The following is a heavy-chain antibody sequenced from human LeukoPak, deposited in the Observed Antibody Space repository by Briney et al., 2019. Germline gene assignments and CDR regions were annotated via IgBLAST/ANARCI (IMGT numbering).Heavy chain of an antibody. CDR1: GFSFSTSW. J-gene: IGHJ4*02. V-gene: IGHV3-7*01. CDR2: IRKDGREI. CDR3: VRDGDSWNDFDH. D-gene: IGHD1-1*01. Sequence: GGSLRLSCVASGFSFSTSWMTWVRQAPGKGLEWVANIRKDGREIYYADSMKGRFTISRDNSKNSLYLQIHSLRAEDTGVYYYVRDGDSWNDFDHWGQGTLVTVSS.